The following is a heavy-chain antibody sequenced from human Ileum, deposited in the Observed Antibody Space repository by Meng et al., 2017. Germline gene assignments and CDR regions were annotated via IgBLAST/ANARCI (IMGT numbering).Heavy chain of an antibody. V-gene: IGHV4-30-4*01. Sequence: QVQLQESGPGLVKPSQTLSLTCSVSGGSFRGDNSYWTWIRQTPGKGLEWIGLTYYNGSPFYNPSLRSRVTISVDTSKDQFSLKLTSVTAADTAVYYCARERRHYYGSGSFDYWGQGILVTVSS. CDR1: GGSFRGDNSY. J-gene: IGHJ4*02. CDR2: TYYNGSP. CDR3: ARERRHYYGSGSFDY. D-gene: IGHD3-10*01.